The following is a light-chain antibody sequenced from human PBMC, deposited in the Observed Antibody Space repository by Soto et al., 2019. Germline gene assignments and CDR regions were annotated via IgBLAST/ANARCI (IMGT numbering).Light chain of an antibody. CDR2: KVS. CDR3: MQGTHWPIT. CDR1: QRLVHSDGIAY. J-gene: IGKJ5*01. V-gene: IGKV2-30*02. Sequence: DVVMTPSPLSLPVTLGQPASISCRSTQRLVHSDGIAYFSWFQQRPGRSPRRLIYKVSNRDSGVPARFSGSGSGTDFALKISRVEAEDVGVYYCMQGTHWPITFGQGTRLEIK.